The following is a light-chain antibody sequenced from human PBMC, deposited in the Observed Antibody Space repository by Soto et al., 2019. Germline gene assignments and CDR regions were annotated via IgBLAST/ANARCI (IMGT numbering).Light chain of an antibody. J-gene: IGLJ2*01. CDR2: SNY. CDR1: SSNIESNT. V-gene: IGLV1-44*01. CDR3: ATWDGSLPAEV. Sequence: QSVLTQPPSASGTPGQRVTISCSGSSSNIESNTVTWYQQLPGTAPKLVIYSNYDRPSGVPDRFSGSTSGTSASLVIRGLQSEDEADYYCATWDGSLPAEVFGGGTKLTVL.